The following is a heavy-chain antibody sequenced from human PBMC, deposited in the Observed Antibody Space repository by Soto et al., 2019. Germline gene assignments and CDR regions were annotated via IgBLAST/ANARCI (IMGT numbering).Heavy chain of an antibody. CDR1: GGTFSSYA. Sequence: ASVKVSCKASGGTFSSYAISWVRQAPGQGLEWMGGIIPIFGTANYAQKFQGRVTITADKSTSTAYMELSSLRSEDTAVYYCARGLAVAGTPVLYYYYYYGMDVWGQGTTVTVSS. V-gene: IGHV1-69*06. CDR2: IIPIFGTA. D-gene: IGHD6-19*01. CDR3: ARGLAVAGTPVLYYYYYYGMDV. J-gene: IGHJ6*02.